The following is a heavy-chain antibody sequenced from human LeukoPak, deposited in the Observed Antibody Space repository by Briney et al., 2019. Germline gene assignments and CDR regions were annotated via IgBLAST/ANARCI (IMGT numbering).Heavy chain of an antibody. CDR1: GFTFSSYA. V-gene: IGHV3-30-3*02. CDR2: ISYDGSNK. Sequence: PGGSLRLSCAASGFTFSSYAMHWVRQAPGKGLEWVAVISYDGSNKYYADSVKGRFTISRDNSKNTLYLQMNSLRAEDTAVYYCAKKRGIRGYVWGSSDYWGQGTLVTVSS. J-gene: IGHJ4*02. D-gene: IGHD3-16*01. CDR3: AKKRGIRGYVWGSSDY.